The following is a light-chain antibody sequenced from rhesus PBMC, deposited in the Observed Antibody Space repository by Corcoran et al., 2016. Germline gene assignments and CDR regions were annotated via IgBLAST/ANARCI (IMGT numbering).Light chain of an antibody. J-gene: IGKJ2*01. Sequence: EIVMTQSPATLSLSPGERATLSCRASQSVSSYVAWYQQKPEQAPRLLIYGASSRATGIPDRFSGSGSGTDFTLTISSLEPEDFAVYYCQQYSKWPQYSFGQGTKVEIK. CDR2: GAS. V-gene: IGKV3S9*01. CDR3: QQYSKWPQYS. CDR1: QSVSSY.